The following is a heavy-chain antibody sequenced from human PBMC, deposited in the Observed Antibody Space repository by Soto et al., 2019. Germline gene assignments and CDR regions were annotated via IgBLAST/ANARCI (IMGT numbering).Heavy chain of an antibody. Sequence: SETLYLTCAVSGGSISSGGYSWSWIRQPPGKGLEWIGYIYHSGSTYYNPSLKSRVTISVDRSKNQFSLKLSSVTAADTAVYYCARASTTVTTLDYWGQGTLVTVSS. D-gene: IGHD4-17*01. CDR3: ARASTTVTTLDY. J-gene: IGHJ4*02. CDR1: GGSISSGGYS. CDR2: IYHSGST. V-gene: IGHV4-30-2*01.